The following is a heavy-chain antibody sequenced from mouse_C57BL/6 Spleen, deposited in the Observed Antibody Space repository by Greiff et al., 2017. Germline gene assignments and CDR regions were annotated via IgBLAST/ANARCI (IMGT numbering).Heavy chain of an antibody. D-gene: IGHD4-1*01. Sequence: EVQGVESGGGLVKPGGSLKLSCAASGFTFSSYAMSWVRQTPEKRLEWVATISDGGSYTYYPDNVKGRFTSSRNNAKNTLYLQMSHLKSEDTAMYYWAREGELFYCYFDVWGTGTTVTVSS. J-gene: IGHJ1*03. CDR1: GFTFSSYA. CDR2: ISDGGSYT. V-gene: IGHV5-4*01. CDR3: AREGELFYCYFDV.